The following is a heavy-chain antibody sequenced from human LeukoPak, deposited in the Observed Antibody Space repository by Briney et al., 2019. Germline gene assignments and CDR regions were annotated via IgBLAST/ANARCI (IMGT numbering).Heavy chain of an antibody. V-gene: IGHV3-53*01. Sequence: GGSLRLSCAASGFTVSGNYMSWVRQAPGKGLDWVSIIYSGGSAYYADSVKGRFTISRDNSKNTLYLQMNSLRVEDTAVYYCATERDSSWTFDSWGQGTLVTVSS. CDR2: IYSGGSA. D-gene: IGHD6-13*01. CDR3: ATERDSSWTFDS. CDR1: GFTVSGNY. J-gene: IGHJ4*02.